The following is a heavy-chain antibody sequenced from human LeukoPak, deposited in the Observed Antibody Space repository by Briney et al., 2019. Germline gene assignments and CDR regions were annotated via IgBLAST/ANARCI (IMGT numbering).Heavy chain of an antibody. Sequence: GESLRLSCGASEFTFSSHSMNWVRQAPGKGLEWVSFISSSSSTIYYADSVKGRFTISRDNAKNSLYLQMNSLRDEDTAVYYCVREYCGGDCFRYYFDFWGQGTLVTVSS. CDR3: VREYCGGDCFRYYFDF. J-gene: IGHJ4*02. CDR2: ISSSSSTI. V-gene: IGHV3-48*02. D-gene: IGHD2-21*01. CDR1: EFTFSSHS.